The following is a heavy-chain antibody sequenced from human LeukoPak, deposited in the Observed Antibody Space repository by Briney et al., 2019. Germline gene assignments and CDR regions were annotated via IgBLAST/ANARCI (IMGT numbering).Heavy chain of an antibody. CDR1: GGSISSGGYS. J-gene: IGHJ4*02. CDR2: IYHSGST. V-gene: IGHV4-30-2*01. D-gene: IGHD3-22*01. Sequence: SETLSLTCAVSGGSISSGGYSWSWIRQPPGKGLEWIGYIYHSGSTYYNPSLKSRVTISVDTFKNQFSLKLRSVTAADTAVYYCARGPPLFYYDSSGYDWGQGTLVTVSS. CDR3: ARGPPLFYYDSSGYD.